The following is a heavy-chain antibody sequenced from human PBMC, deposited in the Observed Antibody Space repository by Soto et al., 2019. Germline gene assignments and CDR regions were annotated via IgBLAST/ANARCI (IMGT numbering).Heavy chain of an antibody. CDR2: IKQDGSEK. Sequence: GGSLRLSCAASGFTFSSYWMSWVRQAPGKGLEWVANIKQDGSEKYYVDSVKGRFTISRDNAKNSLYLQMNSLRAEDTAVYYCARDLFSGYDSHFDYWGQGTLVTVSS. D-gene: IGHD5-12*01. CDR1: GFTFSSYW. V-gene: IGHV3-7*01. J-gene: IGHJ4*02. CDR3: ARDLFSGYDSHFDY.